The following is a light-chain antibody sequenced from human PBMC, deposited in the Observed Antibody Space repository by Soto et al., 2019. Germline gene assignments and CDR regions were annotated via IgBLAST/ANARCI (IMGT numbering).Light chain of an antibody. J-gene: IGLJ2*01. CDR3: CSYAGSYTHVV. Sequence: QSVLTQPRSVSGSPGQSVTISCTGTSSDVGGYNYVSWYQQHPGKAPKLMIYDVSKRPSGVPDRFSGSKSGNTASLTISGLQAEDEADYYCCSYAGSYTHVVFGGGTKVTAL. CDR2: DVS. V-gene: IGLV2-11*01. CDR1: SSDVGGYNY.